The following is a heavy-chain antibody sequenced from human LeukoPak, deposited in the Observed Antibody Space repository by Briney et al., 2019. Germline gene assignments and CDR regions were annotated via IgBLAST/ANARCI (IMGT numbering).Heavy chain of an antibody. CDR2: ISYDGSNK. D-gene: IGHD3-10*01. CDR1: GFTFSSYG. CDR3: AKDLALSEYYFDY. J-gene: IGHJ4*02. Sequence: GGSLRLSCAASGFTFSSYGMHWVRQAPGKGLEWEAVISYDGSNKYYADSVKGRFTISRDNSKNTLYLQMNSLRAEDTAVHYCAKDLALSEYYFDYWGQGTLVTVSS. V-gene: IGHV3-30*18.